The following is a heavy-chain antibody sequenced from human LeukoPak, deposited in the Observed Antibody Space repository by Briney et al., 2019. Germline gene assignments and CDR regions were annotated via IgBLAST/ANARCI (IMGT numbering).Heavy chain of an antibody. Sequence: ASVKVSCKASGYTFTSYGISWVRQAPGQGLEWMGWISAYNGNTNYAQKLQGRVTMTTDTSTSTAYMELRSLRSDDTAAYYCARDSLVVPFYCQDYWGEGTLVTVSS. CDR2: ISAYNGNT. J-gene: IGHJ4*02. CDR3: ARDSLVVPFYCQDY. CDR1: GYTFTSYG. V-gene: IGHV1-18*04. D-gene: IGHD2-2*01.